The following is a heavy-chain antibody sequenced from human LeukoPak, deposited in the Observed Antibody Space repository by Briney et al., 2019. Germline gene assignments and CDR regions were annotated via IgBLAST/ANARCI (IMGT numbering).Heavy chain of an antibody. V-gene: IGHV4-34*01. Sequence: PSETLSLTCAVYGGSFIGYYWSWIRQPPGKGLEWIGEINHSGSTNYNPSLKSRVTISVDTSKNKFSLKLSSVTAADTAVYYCAREGRAIWGQGTMVTVSS. CDR3: AREGRAI. CDR1: GGSFIGYY. CDR2: INHSGST. J-gene: IGHJ3*02.